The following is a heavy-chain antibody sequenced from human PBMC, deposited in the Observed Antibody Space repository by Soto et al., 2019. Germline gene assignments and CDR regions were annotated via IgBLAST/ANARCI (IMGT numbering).Heavy chain of an antibody. CDR2: IYPGDSDT. V-gene: IGHV5-51*01. D-gene: IGHD6-13*01. CDR3: ARTSAAGKYYYGMDV. J-gene: IGHJ6*02. CDR1: GYSFTSYW. Sequence: GESLKISCKGSGYSFTSYWIGWVRQMPGKGLEWMGIIYPGDSDTRYSPSFQGQVTISADKSISTAYLQWSSLKASDTAMYYCARTSAAGKYYYGMDVWGQGTTITVSS.